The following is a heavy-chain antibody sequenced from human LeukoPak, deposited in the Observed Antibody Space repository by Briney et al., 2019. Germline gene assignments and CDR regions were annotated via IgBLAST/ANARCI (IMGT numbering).Heavy chain of an antibody. Sequence: SETLSLTCTVSGYSISSGYYWGWIRQPPGKGLEWIGSIYHSGSTYYNPSLKSRVTISVDTSKNQFSLKLSSVTAADTAVYYCARDRFSTGWFDPWGQGTLVTVSS. CDR2: IYHSGST. CDR3: ARDRFSTGWFDP. V-gene: IGHV4-38-2*02. J-gene: IGHJ5*02. CDR1: GYSISSGYY. D-gene: IGHD3-3*01.